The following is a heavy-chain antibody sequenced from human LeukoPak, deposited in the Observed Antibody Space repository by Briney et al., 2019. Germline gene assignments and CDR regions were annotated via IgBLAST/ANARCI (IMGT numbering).Heavy chain of an antibody. CDR1: GFTVSSNY. V-gene: IGHV3-53*01. J-gene: IGHJ4*02. CDR2: IYSGGST. Sequence: PGWSLRLSCAASGFTVSSNYMSWVRQAPGRGLEWVSVIYSGGSTYYADSVEGRFTISRDNSKNMLYLQMNSLRAEDTAVYYCARTIVVAGFTDYFDYWGQGTLVSVSS. CDR3: ARTIVVAGFTDYFDY. D-gene: IGHD6-19*01.